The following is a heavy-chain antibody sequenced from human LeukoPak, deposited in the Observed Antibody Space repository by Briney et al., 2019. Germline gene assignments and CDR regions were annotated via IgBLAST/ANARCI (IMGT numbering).Heavy chain of an antibody. CDR2: INSAGNT. D-gene: IGHD2-15*01. CDR3: ARGDCCGGRCSSMDV. J-gene: IGHJ6*02. CDR1: GFTFSTYD. V-gene: IGHV3-13*04. Sequence: PGGSLRLSCAASGFTFSTYDMHWVRQATGKGLEWVSGINSAGNTYYSGSVKGRFTISREDAKNSFYLQMNSLRAGDTAVYYCARGDCCGGRCSSMDVWGQGTTVTVSS.